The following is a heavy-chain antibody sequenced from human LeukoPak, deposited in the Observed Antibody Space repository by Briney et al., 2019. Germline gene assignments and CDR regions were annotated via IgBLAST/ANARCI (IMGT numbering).Heavy chain of an antibody. J-gene: IGHJ5*02. V-gene: IGHV4-31*03. CDR3: AAQDVNWFDP. CDR1: GGSISSGGYY. Sequence: SETLSLTCTVSGGSISSGGYYWSWLRQHPGKGLEWIGYIYYSGRTYYNPSLKSRVTISVDTSKNQFSLKLSSVTAADTAVYYCAAQDVNWFDPWGQGTLVTVSS. D-gene: IGHD2-15*01. CDR2: IYYSGRT.